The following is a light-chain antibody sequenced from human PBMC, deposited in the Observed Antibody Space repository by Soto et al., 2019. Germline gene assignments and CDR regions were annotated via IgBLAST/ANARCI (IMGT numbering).Light chain of an antibody. Sequence: QSALTQRAAVSGSPGQSITISCTGTSGDVGGHNYVSWYQQHLGKAPKLIIYEVTNRPSGVSNRFSGSKSGNTASLTISGLQAEDEADYYCTSYTRSATPYIYGSGTKVTVL. V-gene: IGLV2-14*01. CDR3: TSYTRSATPYI. J-gene: IGLJ1*01. CDR1: SGDVGGHNY. CDR2: EVT.